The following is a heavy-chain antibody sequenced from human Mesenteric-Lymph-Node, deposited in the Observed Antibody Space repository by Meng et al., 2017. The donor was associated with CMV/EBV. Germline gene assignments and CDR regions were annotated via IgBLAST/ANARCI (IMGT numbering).Heavy chain of an antibody. Sequence: ASGFTFNNSAMTRGRQATGKGMEWVSAISSTGGTAYSADSVKGRFTISRDNSRNTLYLQMNSLRVEDTAVFYCARGDSSTSWLVFDYWGLGTLVTVSS. CDR1: GFTFNNSA. V-gene: IGHV3-23*01. J-gene: IGHJ4*02. D-gene: IGHD6-13*01. CDR2: ISSTGGTA. CDR3: ARGDSSTSWLVFDY.